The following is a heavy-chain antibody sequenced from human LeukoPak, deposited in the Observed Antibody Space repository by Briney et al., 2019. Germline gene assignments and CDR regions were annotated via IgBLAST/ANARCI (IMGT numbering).Heavy chain of an antibody. Sequence: PSETLSLTCAVYGGSFSGYYWSWIRQPPGKGLEWIGEINHSGSTNYNPSLKSRVTIPVDTSKNQFSLKLSSVTAADTAVYYCARGHELYCSSTSCYTSSGFDPWGQGTLVTVSS. CDR1: GGSFSGYY. CDR2: INHSGST. V-gene: IGHV4-34*01. CDR3: ARGHELYCSSTSCYTSSGFDP. D-gene: IGHD2-2*02. J-gene: IGHJ5*02.